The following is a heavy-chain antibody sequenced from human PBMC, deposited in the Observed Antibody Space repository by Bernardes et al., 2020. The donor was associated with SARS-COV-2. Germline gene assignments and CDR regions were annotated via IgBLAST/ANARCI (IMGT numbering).Heavy chain of an antibody. CDR2: NNPNSGGT. J-gene: IGHJ4*02. CDR3: ARDDGMRTFCSGGNCNGGADY. Sequence: ASVKVSCMASGYTFTDYYIHWVRQAPGQGLEWLGWNNPNSGGTNYAQKFQGWLTMTRDTSISTAYMEMSRLTSDDTALYYCARDDGMRTFCSGGNCNGGADYWGQGTLVTVSS. D-gene: IGHD2-15*01. V-gene: IGHV1-2*04. CDR1: GYTFTDYY.